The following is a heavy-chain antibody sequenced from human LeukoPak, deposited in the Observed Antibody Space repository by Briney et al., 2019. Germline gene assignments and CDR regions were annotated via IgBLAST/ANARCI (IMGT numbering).Heavy chain of an antibody. V-gene: IGHV3-23*01. D-gene: IGHD2-8*02. CDR2: ISDSGGST. CDR1: GFTFCTYA. J-gene: IGHJ4*02. CDR3: ANWAPDCTGNDCFPDY. Sequence: PGGSLRLSCVASGFTFCTYAMTWVRQAPGKGLEWVSDISDSGGSTDYADSVKGRFTISRDNSKNTLYLLMDSLRVDDTAVYYCANWAPDCTGNDCFPDYWGQGTLVTVSS.